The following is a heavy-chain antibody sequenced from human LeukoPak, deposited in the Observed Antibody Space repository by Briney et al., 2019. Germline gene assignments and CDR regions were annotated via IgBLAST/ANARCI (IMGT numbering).Heavy chain of an antibody. D-gene: IGHD5-24*01. CDR2: MSRSGTTI. Sequence: GGSLRLSCTISGLTLSSYELNWVRQAPGEGLEGVSYMSRSGTTIYYADSVKGRFTISRDNAKNSLYLQMNSLRVEDTAVYYCATRVPYTGYKNWGQGTLVTVSS. V-gene: IGHV3-48*03. J-gene: IGHJ4*02. CDR3: ATRVPYTGYKN. CDR1: GLTLSSYE.